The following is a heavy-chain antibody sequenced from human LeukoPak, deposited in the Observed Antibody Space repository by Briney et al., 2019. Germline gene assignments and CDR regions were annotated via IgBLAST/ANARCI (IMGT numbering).Heavy chain of an antibody. V-gene: IGHV3-23*01. CDR3: AKSLLTPATGTGRAFDI. CDR2: ISAGGETT. D-gene: IGHD3-10*01. CDR1: TFKFSTFP. J-gene: IGHJ3*02. Sequence: GSLRLSCAASTFKFSTFPMGWVRQAPGKGLEWVSGISAGGETTFYADSVWGRLTISRDNSTNTLYLQLNNLMADDTAVYYCAKSLLTPATGTGRAFDIWGQGTTVIVSS.